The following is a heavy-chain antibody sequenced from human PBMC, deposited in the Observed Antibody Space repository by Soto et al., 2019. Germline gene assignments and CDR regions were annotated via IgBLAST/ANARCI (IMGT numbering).Heavy chain of an antibody. CDR2: ISGGGGST. CDR3: ALWFGDSPPGTFWGGPIDR. D-gene: IGHD3-10*01. CDR1: GFTFRSYV. J-gene: IGHJ5*02. V-gene: IGHV3-23*01. Sequence: EVHLLESGGGLVQPGGSLRLSCVASGFTFRSYVMNWVRQAPGKGLEWVSGISGGGGSTTYTGSVKGRFTISRDNSKNTLFLQMNGLRADDTALYYCALWFGDSPPGTFWGGPIDRWGQGALVTVSS.